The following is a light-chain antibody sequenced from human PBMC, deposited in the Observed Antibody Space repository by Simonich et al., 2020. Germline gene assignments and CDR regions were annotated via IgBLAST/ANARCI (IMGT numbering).Light chain of an antibody. CDR3: QSYDSSNWV. CDR2: EDN. J-gene: IGLJ3*02. Sequence: NFMLTQPHSVSESPGKTVTISCTRSSGSIASNYVQWYQQRPGSSPTTVIYEDNQIPSGVPDLFSGSIDSSSNSASLTISGLKTEDEADYYCQSYDSSNWVFGGGTKLTVL. CDR1: SGSIASNY. V-gene: IGLV6-57*01.